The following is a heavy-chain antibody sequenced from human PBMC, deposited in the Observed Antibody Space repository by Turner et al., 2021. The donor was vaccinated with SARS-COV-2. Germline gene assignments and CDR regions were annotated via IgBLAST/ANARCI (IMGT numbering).Heavy chain of an antibody. Sequence: EVQLVETGGDLVQPGGSLRLSCAASGFTLSNYWMSWVRQAPGKGLEWVANIRQDGSEKEYVDSVKGRFTISRDNAKNSLYLQVNSLRAEDTAVYYCARSELGLFFDYWGQGTLVTVSS. V-gene: IGHV3-7*01. D-gene: IGHD7-27*01. CDR3: ARSELGLFFDY. CDR2: IRQDGSEK. CDR1: GFTLSNYW. J-gene: IGHJ4*02.